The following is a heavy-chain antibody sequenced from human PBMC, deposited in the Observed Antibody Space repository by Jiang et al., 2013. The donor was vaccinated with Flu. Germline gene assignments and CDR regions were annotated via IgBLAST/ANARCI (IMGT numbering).Heavy chain of an antibody. CDR2: IKTDGSRT. Sequence: GLVQPGGSLRLSCTASGFTFKSHWMHWVRQAPGKGLVWVSRIKTDGSRTHYADSVTGRFTISRDNAKSTLYLQMNSLRVEDTAVYYCARDHYGYNSLDYWGQGTLVTVSS. V-gene: IGHV3-74*01. J-gene: IGHJ4*02. D-gene: IGHD5-24*01. CDR1: GFTFKSHW. CDR3: ARDHYGYNSLDY.